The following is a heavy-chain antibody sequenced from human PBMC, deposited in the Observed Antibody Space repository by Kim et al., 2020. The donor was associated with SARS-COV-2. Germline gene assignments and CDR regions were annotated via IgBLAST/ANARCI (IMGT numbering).Heavy chain of an antibody. J-gene: IGHJ4*02. Sequence: NPPLKGRVPMSVDTSKNQFSLKLSSVTAADTAVYYCARSRGKYSSTIDYWGQGTLVTVSS. CDR3: ARSRGKYSSTIDY. D-gene: IGHD6-13*01. V-gene: IGHV4-4*07.